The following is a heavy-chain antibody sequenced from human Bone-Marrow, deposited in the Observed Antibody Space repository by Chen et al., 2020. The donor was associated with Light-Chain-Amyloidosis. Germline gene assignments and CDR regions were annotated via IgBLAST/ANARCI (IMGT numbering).Heavy chain of an antibody. CDR2: ISSSSSYI. CDR3: ASYDPRTYYYYYMDV. V-gene: IGHV3-21*01. Sequence: EVQLVASGGGLVKPGGSLRLSCAASGFTFRSYSMNWVRQAPGKGLEWVSSISSSSSYIYYADSVKGRFTISRDNAKNSLYLQMNSLRAEDTAVYYCASYDPRTYYYYYMDVWGKGTTVTVSS. CDR1: GFTFRSYS. J-gene: IGHJ6*03. D-gene: IGHD3-3*01.